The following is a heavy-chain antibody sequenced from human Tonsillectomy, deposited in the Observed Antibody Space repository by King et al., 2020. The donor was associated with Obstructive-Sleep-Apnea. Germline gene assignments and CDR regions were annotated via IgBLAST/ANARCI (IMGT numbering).Heavy chain of an antibody. Sequence: QLQESGPGLVKPSETLSLTCTVSGGSISSYYWSWIRQPPGKGLEWIGYIYYSGSTNYNPSHKSRVTISVDTSKNQFSLKLSSVTAADTAVYYGARRNYCGGDCYSYFDYWGQGTLVTVSS. V-gene: IGHV4-59*08. J-gene: IGHJ4*02. D-gene: IGHD2-21*02. CDR3: ARRNYCGGDCYSYFDY. CDR2: IYYSGST. CDR1: GGSISSYY.